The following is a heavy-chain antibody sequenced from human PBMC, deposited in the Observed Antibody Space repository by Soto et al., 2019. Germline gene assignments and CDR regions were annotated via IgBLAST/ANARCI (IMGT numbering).Heavy chain of an antibody. D-gene: IGHD2-15*01. V-gene: IGHV4-34*01. CDR1: GGSFSGYY. CDR2: INHSGST. Sequence: SETLSLTCAVYGGSFSGYYWSWIRQPPGKGLEWIGEINHSGSTNYNPSLKGRVTISVDTSKNQFSLKLSSVTAADTAVYYCARGLVVAATPGYYFDYWGQGTLVTVSS. J-gene: IGHJ4*02. CDR3: ARGLVVAATPGYYFDY.